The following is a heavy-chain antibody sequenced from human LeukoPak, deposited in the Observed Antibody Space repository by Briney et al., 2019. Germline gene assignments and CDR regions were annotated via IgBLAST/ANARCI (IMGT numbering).Heavy chain of an antibody. D-gene: IGHD1-20*01. Sequence: SETLSLTCTVSGGSISSYYWSWIRQPPGKGLEWIGYIYYSGSTNYNPSFKSRVTISVDTSKNQFSLKLSSVIAADTAVYYCARYISGTSQVFDYWGQGTLVTVSS. CDR3: ARYISGTSQVFDY. CDR2: IYYSGST. J-gene: IGHJ4*02. V-gene: IGHV4-59*01. CDR1: GGSISSYY.